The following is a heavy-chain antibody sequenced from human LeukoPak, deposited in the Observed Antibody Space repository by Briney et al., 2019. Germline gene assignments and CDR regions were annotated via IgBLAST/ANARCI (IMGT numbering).Heavy chain of an antibody. D-gene: IGHD3-22*01. V-gene: IGHV4-31*03. CDR1: GGSISSGGYY. CDR2: IYYSGST. CDR3: ARDTYYYDSYGFDP. J-gene: IGHJ5*02. Sequence: PSETLSLTCTVPGGSISSGGYYWSWIRQHPGKGLEWIGYIYYSGSTYYNPSLKSRVTISVDTSKNQFSLKLSSVTAADTAVYYCARDTYYYDSYGFDPWGQGTLVTVSS.